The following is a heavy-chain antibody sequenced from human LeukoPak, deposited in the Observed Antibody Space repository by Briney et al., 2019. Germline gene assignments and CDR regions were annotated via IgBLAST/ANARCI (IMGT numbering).Heavy chain of an antibody. CDR3: ATTSSSDAFDI. V-gene: IGHV3-53*01. J-gene: IGHJ3*02. Sequence: PGGSLRLSCAASGFTVSSNYMSWVRQAPGKGLEWVSLFYSGGATYYADSVKGRFTISRDNSKNTLYLQMNSPRAEDTAVYYCATTSSSDAFDIWGQGTMVTVSS. CDR2: FYSGGAT. CDR1: GFTVSSNY. D-gene: IGHD6-13*01.